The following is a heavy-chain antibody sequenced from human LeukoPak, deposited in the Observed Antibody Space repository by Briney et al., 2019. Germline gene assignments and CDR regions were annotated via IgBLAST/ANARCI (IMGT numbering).Heavy chain of an antibody. D-gene: IGHD3-3*01. CDR2: MNPNSGNT. V-gene: IGHV1-8*03. CDR1: GYTFTSYD. CDR3: ARSDTIFGVVIIGGYVFDI. Sequence: ASVKVSCKASGYTFTSYDINWVRQATGQGLEWMGWMNPNSGNTDYAQKFQGRVTITRNTSISTAYMELSSLRSEGTAVYYCARSDTIFGVVIIGGYVFDIWGQGTMVTVSS. J-gene: IGHJ3*02.